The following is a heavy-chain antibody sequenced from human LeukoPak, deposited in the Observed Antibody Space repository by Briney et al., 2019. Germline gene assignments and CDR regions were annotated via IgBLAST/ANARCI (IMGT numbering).Heavy chain of an antibody. Sequence: SETLSLTCVVSGGSISNYYWNWIRQPPRKGLEWIGYVHYSGNTNYNPSLKSRVTISVDTSKNQFSLKLSSVTAADTAVYYCARFDYGDGCRYFDYWGQGTLVTVSS. J-gene: IGHJ4*02. D-gene: IGHD4-17*01. CDR1: GGSISNYY. V-gene: IGHV4-59*01. CDR3: ARFDYGDGCRYFDY. CDR2: VHYSGNT.